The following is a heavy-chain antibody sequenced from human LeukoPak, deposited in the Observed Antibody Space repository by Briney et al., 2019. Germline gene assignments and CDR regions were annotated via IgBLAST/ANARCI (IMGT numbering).Heavy chain of an antibody. Sequence: ASVKVSCKASGGTFSSYAISWVRQAPGQGLEWVGGIIPIFGTANYAQKFQGRVTITAVESTSTAYMELSSLRSEDTAVYYCAWDPSDYDILTGYDAFDIWGQGTMVTVSS. V-gene: IGHV1-69*13. D-gene: IGHD3-9*01. J-gene: IGHJ3*02. CDR3: AWDPSDYDILTGYDAFDI. CDR1: GGTFSSYA. CDR2: IIPIFGTA.